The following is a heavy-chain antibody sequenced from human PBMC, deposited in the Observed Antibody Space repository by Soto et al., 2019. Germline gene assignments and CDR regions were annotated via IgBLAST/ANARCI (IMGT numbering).Heavy chain of an antibody. CDR3: ARTNYDSCGCLDAFDL. CDR1: GFIFGYYG. V-gene: IGHV3-30*03. CDR2: ISSNGDNE. D-gene: IGHD3-22*01. Sequence: QVQLVESGGGVVQAGRSLRLSCEGSGFIFGYYGVYWVRQAPGRGLEWVTAISSNGDNEIYADYVKGRFTISSDNSRNTMYVQIHSLTSEDTGVYYCARTNYDSCGCLDAFDLWGQGTMVTVSS. J-gene: IGHJ3*01.